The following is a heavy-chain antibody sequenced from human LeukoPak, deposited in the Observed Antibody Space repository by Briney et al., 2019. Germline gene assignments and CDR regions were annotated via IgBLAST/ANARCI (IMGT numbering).Heavy chain of an antibody. CDR1: GFTFSSYW. CDR3: ARHLGVAGSGSYDY. V-gene: IGHV3-74*01. CDR2: INSGGGST. D-gene: IGHD1-26*01. Sequence: PGGSLRLSCAASGFTFSSYWMHWVRHAPGKGLVWVSRINSGGGSTSYADSVKGRFTISKDNAKNTLYLQMNSLRAEDTAVYYCARHLGVAGSGSYDYWGQGTLVTVSS. J-gene: IGHJ4*02.